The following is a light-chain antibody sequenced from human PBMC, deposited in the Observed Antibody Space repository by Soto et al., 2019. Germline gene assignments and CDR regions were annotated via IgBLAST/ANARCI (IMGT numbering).Light chain of an antibody. CDR2: NAF. Sequence: EIMMTQSPATLSASPGEGATLSCRASQSVTTTLAWYQKKPGQAPRLLIHNAFTKSTGIASRFSGSGSGTDFTLTISSLQPEDFEVYYCQQYNNWPPFTFGQGTKLEIK. CDR3: QQYNNWPPFT. J-gene: IGKJ2*01. V-gene: IGKV3-15*01. CDR1: QSVTTT.